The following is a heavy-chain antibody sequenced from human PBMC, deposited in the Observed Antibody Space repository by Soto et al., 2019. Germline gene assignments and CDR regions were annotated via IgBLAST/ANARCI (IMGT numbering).Heavy chain of an antibody. CDR1: GITFSNAW. Sequence: EVQLVESGGGLVEPGGSLRLSCAASGITFSNAWMNWVRKAPGKGLEYIGRIRSKTDGGTTEYAAPVEGRFTVSRDYSKNTLYLQMSGLKTEDTAVYYCTTTRPGTNVFDNWGQGTLVTVSS. CDR2: IRSKTDGGTT. V-gene: IGHV3-15*01. D-gene: IGHD6-13*01. J-gene: IGHJ3*02. CDR3: TTTRPGTNVFDN.